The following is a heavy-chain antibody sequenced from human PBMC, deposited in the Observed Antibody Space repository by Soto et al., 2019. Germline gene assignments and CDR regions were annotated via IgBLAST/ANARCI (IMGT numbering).Heavy chain of an antibody. CDR3: AAAPRH. CDR2: IYDSGST. V-gene: IGHV4-59*01. D-gene: IGHD2-15*01. CDR1: GGSISSYY. Sequence: PSETLSLTCTVSGGSISSYYWSWIRQPPGKGLEWIGYIYDSGSTNYNPSLKSRVTISVDTSKNQFSLRLTSVTAADTAVYYCAAAPRHWGQGTLVTVSS. J-gene: IGHJ4*02.